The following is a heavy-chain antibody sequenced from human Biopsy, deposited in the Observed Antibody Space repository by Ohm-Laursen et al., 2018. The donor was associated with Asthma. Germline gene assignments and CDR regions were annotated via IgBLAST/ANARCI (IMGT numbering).Heavy chain of an antibody. CDR3: ARDSYSSGLYDDFES. J-gene: IGHJ4*02. D-gene: IGHD6-19*01. CDR1: GFRFNSYA. V-gene: IGHV3-23*01. Sequence: GSLRLSCAASGFRFNSYAVSWVRQAPGKGPERVSTISASGNSTYYGDSVKGRFTISRDNSKNTLFLHMNSLRADDTAVYYCARDSYSSGLYDDFESWGQGTLVTVSS. CDR2: ISASGNST.